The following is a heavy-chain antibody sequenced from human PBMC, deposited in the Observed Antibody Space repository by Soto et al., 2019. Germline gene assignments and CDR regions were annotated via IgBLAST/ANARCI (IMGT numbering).Heavy chain of an antibody. D-gene: IGHD2-15*01. CDR2: IYPGDSDT. J-gene: IGHJ6*02. CDR3: ARQVVAAGGNYYYGMDV. V-gene: IGHV5-51*01. CDR1: GYSFTSYW. Sequence: GESLKISCKGSGYSFTSYWIGWVRQMPGKGLEWMGIIYPGDSDTRYSPSFQGQVTISADKSISTAYLQWSSLKASDTAMYYCARQVVAAGGNYYYGMDVWGQGTTVTVSS.